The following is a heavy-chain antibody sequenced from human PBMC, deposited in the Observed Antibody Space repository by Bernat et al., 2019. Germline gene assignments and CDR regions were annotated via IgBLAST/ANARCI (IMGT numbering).Heavy chain of an antibody. D-gene: IGHD2-2*01. CDR2: IYYSGST. CDR3: ARAQTDIVVVPAANNWFDP. Sequence: QVQLQESGPGLVKPSQTLSLTCTVSGGSISRGGYYWSWIRQHPGKGLEWIGYIYYSGSTYYNPSLKSRVTISVDTSKNQFSLKLSSVTAADTAVYYCARAQTDIVVVPAANNWFDPWGQGTLVTVSS. CDR1: GGSISRGGYY. V-gene: IGHV4-31*03. J-gene: IGHJ5*02.